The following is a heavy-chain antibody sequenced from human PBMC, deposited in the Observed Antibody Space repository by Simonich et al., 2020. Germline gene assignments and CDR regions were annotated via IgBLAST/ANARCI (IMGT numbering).Heavy chain of an antibody. V-gene: IGHV3-23*04. J-gene: IGHJ4*02. CDR2: SSGSGGST. CDR3: AKDLCSSTSCYGFDY. CDR1: GFTFDDYA. D-gene: IGHD2-2*01. Sequence: EVQLVESGGGLVQPGRSLRLSCAASGFTFDDYAMHWVRQAAGKGLEGVAASSGSGGSTYYADSVKCRFTISRDNSKNTLYLQMNSLRAEDTAVYYCAKDLCSSTSCYGFDYWGQGTLVTVSS.